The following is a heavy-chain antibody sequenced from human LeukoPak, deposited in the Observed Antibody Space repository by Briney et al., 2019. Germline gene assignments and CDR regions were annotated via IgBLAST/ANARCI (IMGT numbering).Heavy chain of an antibody. CDR2: IIPIFGTA. D-gene: IGHD6-19*01. V-gene: IGHV1-69*13. Sequence: SVKVSCKASGGTFSSYAISWVRQATGQGLEWMGGIIPIFGTANYAQKFQGRVTITADESTSTAYMKLSSLRSEDTAVYYCARAPLRRQWLVEGPLDYYYGMDVWGKGTTVTVSS. CDR3: ARAPLRRQWLVEGPLDYYYGMDV. CDR1: GGTFSSYA. J-gene: IGHJ6*04.